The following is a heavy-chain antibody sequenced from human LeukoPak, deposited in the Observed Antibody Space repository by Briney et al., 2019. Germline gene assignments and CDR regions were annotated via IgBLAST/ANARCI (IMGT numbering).Heavy chain of an antibody. CDR1: GFTFTSYW. Sequence: GGSLRLSCAASGFTFTSYWMSWVRQAPGKGLEWVANIKHDGSEEYYGDSVKGRSTISRDNAKNSVYLQMNSLRAEDTAVYYCATSSKYSYDNWGQGTLVTVSS. J-gene: IGHJ4*02. D-gene: IGHD2-15*01. CDR3: ATSSKYSYDN. V-gene: IGHV3-7*01. CDR2: IKHDGSEE.